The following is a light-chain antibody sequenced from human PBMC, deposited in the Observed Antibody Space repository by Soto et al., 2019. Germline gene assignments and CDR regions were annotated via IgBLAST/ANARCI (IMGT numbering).Light chain of an antibody. V-gene: IGKV3D-15*01. CDR3: QQYGSSPPSST. CDR2: GAS. CDR1: QSISTF. J-gene: IGKJ5*01. Sequence: ELVMTQSPATLSVAPGERATLSCRASQSISTFLAWYQQKPGQAPRLLIYGASNRATGIPARFSGSGSGTDFTLTISSLQPEDFAVYYCQQYGSSPPSSTFGQGTRLEIK.